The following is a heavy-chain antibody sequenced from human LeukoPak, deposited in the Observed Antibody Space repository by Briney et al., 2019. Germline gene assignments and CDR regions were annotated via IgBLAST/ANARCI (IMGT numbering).Heavy chain of an antibody. CDR3: ARLAAGTKYYYYYMDV. J-gene: IGHJ6*03. Sequence: SETLSLTCAVYGGSFSGSYWGWFGHPPGKGLEWIGEINHSGSTNYNPSLKSRVTISVDTSKNQFSLKLSSVTAADTAVYYCARLAAGTKYYYYYMDVWGKGTTVTVSS. CDR2: INHSGST. V-gene: IGHV4-34*01. CDR1: GGSFSGSY. D-gene: IGHD1-1*01.